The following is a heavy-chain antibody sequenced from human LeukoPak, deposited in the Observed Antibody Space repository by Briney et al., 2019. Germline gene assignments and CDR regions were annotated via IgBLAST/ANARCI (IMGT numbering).Heavy chain of an antibody. D-gene: IGHD2-15*01. V-gene: IGHV3-30*04. CDR1: GFTFSSYA. CDR2: ISYDGSNK. Sequence: PGGSLRLSCAASGFTFSSYAMHWVRQAPGKGLEWVAVISYDGSNKYYADSVKGRFTISRDNSKNTLYLQMNSLRAEDTAVYYCAKGAYRIDDAFDIWGQGTMVTVSS. J-gene: IGHJ3*02. CDR3: AKGAYRIDDAFDI.